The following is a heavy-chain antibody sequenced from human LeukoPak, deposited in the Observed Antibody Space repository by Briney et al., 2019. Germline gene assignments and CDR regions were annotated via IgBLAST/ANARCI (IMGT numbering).Heavy chain of an antibody. CDR1: GGSISSSSYY. CDR3: ARGDVDTFDY. V-gene: IGHV4-39*07. D-gene: IGHD3-16*01. CDR2: INHSGST. J-gene: IGHJ4*02. Sequence: SETLSLTCTVSGGSISSSSYYWGWIRQPPGKGLEWIGEINHSGSTNYNPSLKSRVTISVDTSKNQFSLKLSSVTAADTAVYYCARGDVDTFDYWGQGTLVTVSS.